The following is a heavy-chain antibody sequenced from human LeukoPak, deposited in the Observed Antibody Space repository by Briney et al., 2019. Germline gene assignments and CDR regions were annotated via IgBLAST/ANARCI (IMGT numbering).Heavy chain of an antibody. J-gene: IGHJ6*03. CDR3: ARDITISVGYYYYYMDV. Sequence: ASVKVSCKASGYTFTSYAMNWVRQAPGQGLEWMGIINPSGGSTSYAQKFQGRVTMTRDTSTSTVYMELSSLRSEDTAVYYCARDITISVGYYYYYMDVWGKGTTVTISS. D-gene: IGHD3-9*01. CDR2: INPSGGST. CDR1: GYTFTSYA. V-gene: IGHV1-46*01.